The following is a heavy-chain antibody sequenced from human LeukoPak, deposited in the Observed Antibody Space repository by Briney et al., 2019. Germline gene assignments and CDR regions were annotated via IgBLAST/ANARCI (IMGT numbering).Heavy chain of an antibody. CDR3: ARLYGDSTALFDY. J-gene: IGHJ4*02. D-gene: IGHD4-17*01. Sequence: SETLSLTCIVSGGSTSGGNYYWGWIRRPPGKGLEWIGGISSSGNTYYNPSLKSRITISIDTSKNQFSLKLSSVTAADTAVYYCARLYGDSTALFDYWGQGTLVTVSS. CDR2: ISSSGNT. CDR1: GGSTSGGNYY. V-gene: IGHV4-39*07.